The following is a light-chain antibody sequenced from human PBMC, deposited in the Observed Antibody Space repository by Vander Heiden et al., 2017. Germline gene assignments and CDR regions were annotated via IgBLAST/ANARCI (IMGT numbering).Light chain of an antibody. CDR3: SSYTRSSTVV. V-gene: IGLV2-14*01. Sequence: QSALTQPAPVSGSPGQSITISCTGTSSDVGGYNYVSWYQQHPGKAPKLMMYDVSNRPSGVSNRFSGSKSGNTASLTISGLQAEDEADYYCSSYTRSSTVVFGGGTKLTVL. J-gene: IGLJ3*02. CDR2: DVS. CDR1: SSDVGGYNY.